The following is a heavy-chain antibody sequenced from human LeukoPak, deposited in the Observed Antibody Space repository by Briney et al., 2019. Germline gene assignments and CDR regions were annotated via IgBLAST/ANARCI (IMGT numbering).Heavy chain of an antibody. Sequence: SETLSLTCTVSGGSISSSSYYWGWIRQPPGKGLEWIGSIYYSGSTYYNPSLKSRVTISVDTSKNQFSLKLSSVTAAGTAVYYCASPVAVSRVDYWGQGTLVTVSS. CDR3: ASPVAVSRVDY. CDR1: GGSISSSSYY. D-gene: IGHD6-19*01. V-gene: IGHV4-39*01. CDR2: IYYSGST. J-gene: IGHJ4*02.